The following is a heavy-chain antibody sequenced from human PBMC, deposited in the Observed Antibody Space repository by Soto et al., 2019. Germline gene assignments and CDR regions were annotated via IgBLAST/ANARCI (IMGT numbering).Heavy chain of an antibody. CDR2: IYYSGST. CDR1: GGSISSGGYY. V-gene: IGHV4-31*03. CDR3: ARSTPYYDILTGSDGMDWFDP. Sequence: PSETLSLTCTVSGGSISSGGYYWSWIRQHPGKGLEWIGYIYYSGSTYYNPSLKSRVTISVDTSKNQFSLKLSSVTAADTAVYYCARSTPYYDILTGSDGMDWFDPWGQGTLVTVSS. D-gene: IGHD3-9*01. J-gene: IGHJ5*02.